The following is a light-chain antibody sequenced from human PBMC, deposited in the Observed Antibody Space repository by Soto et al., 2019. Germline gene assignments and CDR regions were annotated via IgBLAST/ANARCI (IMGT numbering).Light chain of an antibody. CDR3: FSYAASNTCV. J-gene: IGLJ7*01. V-gene: IGLV2-23*02. CDR1: SSDFGGYNY. CDR2: GVT. Sequence: QSALTQPASVSGSPGQSITISCTGTSSDFGGYNYISWYQQHPGKAPRVMIFGVTKRPSGISNRFSGSKSGFTASLTISGLQAEDEADYYCFSYAASNTCVFGAGTQVTVL.